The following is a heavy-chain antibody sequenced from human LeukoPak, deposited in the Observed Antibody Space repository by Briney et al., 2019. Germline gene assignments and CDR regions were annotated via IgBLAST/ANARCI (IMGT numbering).Heavy chain of an antibody. CDR1: GFDFNNYN. CDR3: ARERSPTSGFMDY. Sequence: GGSLRLSCAASGFDFNNYNMNWVRQAPGKGLEWVSSITSSGTYIYYVDSVKGRFTISRDNAKNSLYLQMNSLSAEDTAVYYCARERSPTSGFMDYWGQGTPVTVSS. D-gene: IGHD3-3*01. J-gene: IGHJ4*02. CDR2: ITSSGTYI. V-gene: IGHV3-21*01.